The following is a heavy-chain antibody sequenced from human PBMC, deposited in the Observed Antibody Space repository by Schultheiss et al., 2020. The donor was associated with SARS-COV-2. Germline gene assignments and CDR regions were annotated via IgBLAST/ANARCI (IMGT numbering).Heavy chain of an antibody. V-gene: IGHV4-61*02. CDR3: ARRQGTVTTRGRPNWFDP. Sequence: SQTLSLTCTVSGGSISSGGYYWSWIRQPGGKGLEWIGRIYTSGSTNYNPSLKSRVTISVDTSKNQFSLKLRSVTAADTAVYYCARRQGTVTTRGRPNWFDPWGQGTLVTVSS. D-gene: IGHD4-11*01. CDR1: GGSISSGGYY. CDR2: IYTSGST. J-gene: IGHJ5*02.